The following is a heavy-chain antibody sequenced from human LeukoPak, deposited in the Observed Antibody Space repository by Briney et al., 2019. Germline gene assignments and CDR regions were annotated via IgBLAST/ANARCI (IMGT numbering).Heavy chain of an antibody. CDR3: ARDDSSGYYYSFDY. CDR2: IWSVGGAE. CDR1: GFPFSSYG. J-gene: IGHJ4*02. V-gene: IGHV3-33*01. Sequence: RPGGSLRLSCVASGFPFSSYGLPGVRKAPGKGLEWVAVIWSVGGAEYYADSVKGRFTISRDNAKNTLYLQMNSLRAEDTAVYYCARDDSSGYYYSFDYWGQGTLVTVSS. D-gene: IGHD3-22*01.